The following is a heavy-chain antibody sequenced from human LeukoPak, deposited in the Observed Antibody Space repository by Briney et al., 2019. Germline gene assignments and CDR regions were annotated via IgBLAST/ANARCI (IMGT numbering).Heavy chain of an antibody. Sequence: PGGSLRLSCTASGFTFGDYAMSWVRQAPGKGLEWVGFIRSKAYGGTTEYAASVKGRFTISRDDSKSIAYLQMNSLKTEDTAVYYCTRGTRMDVWGQGTTVTVSS. CDR2: IRSKAYGGTT. J-gene: IGHJ6*02. CDR3: TRGTRMDV. V-gene: IGHV3-49*04. CDR1: GFTFGDYA.